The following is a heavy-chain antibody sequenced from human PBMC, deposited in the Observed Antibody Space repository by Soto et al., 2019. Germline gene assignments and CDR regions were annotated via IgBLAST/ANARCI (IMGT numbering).Heavy chain of an antibody. CDR2: ISGSGGST. Sequence: EVQLLESGGGLVQPGGSLRLSCAASGFTFSSYAMSWVRQAPGKGLEWVSAISGSGGSTYYADSVKGRFTISRDNSKNTLYLQMNSLRAEDTAVYYCANMRRWVRAYYYYGMAVWVQGTTVTVSS. CDR3: ANMRRWVRAYYYYGMAV. V-gene: IGHV3-23*01. D-gene: IGHD3-10*01. J-gene: IGHJ6*02. CDR1: GFTFSSYA.